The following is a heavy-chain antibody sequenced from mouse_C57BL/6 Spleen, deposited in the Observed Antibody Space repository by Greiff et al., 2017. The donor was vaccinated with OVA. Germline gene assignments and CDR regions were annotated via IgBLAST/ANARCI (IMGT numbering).Heavy chain of an antibody. CDR3: ARVLRYAMDY. V-gene: IGHV1-64*01. Sequence: QVQLQQPGAELVKPGASVKLSCKASGYTFTSYWMHWVKQRPGQGLEWIGMIHPNSGSTNYNEKFKSKATLTVDKSSSPAYMQLSSLTSEDSAVYYCARVLRYAMDYWGQGTSVTVSS. CDR1: GYTFTSYW. CDR2: IHPNSGST. D-gene: IGHD1-1*01. J-gene: IGHJ4*01.